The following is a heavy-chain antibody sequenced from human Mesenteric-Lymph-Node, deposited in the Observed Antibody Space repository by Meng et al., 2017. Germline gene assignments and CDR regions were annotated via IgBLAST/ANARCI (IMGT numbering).Heavy chain of an antibody. CDR2: FDPEDGET. D-gene: IGHD2-21*02. V-gene: IGHV1-24*01. Sequence: ASVKVSCKVSGYTLTELSMHWVRQAPGKGLEWMGGFDPEDGETIYAQKFQGRVTMTEDTSTDTAYMELSSLTSEDTAVYFCARDQGNRVRVTGALWGWFDPWGQGTLVTVSS. CDR3: ARDQGNRVRVTGALWGWFDP. J-gene: IGHJ5*02. CDR1: GYTLTELS.